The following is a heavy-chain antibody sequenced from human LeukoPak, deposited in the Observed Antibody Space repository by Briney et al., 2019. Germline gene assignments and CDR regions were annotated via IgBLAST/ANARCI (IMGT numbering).Heavy chain of an antibody. J-gene: IGHJ4*02. CDR1: GFTFSTYW. V-gene: IGHV3-7*01. CDR3: ARAGVTWGYDY. D-gene: IGHD2-8*01. Sequence: PGGSLRLSCTASGFTFSTYWMSWVRQAPGKGLEWVANIKPDGSEEYYVDSVKGRFTISRDNAKTSLYLQMNSLRAEDTAVYYCARAGVTWGYDYWGQGTLVPVSS. CDR2: IKPDGSEE.